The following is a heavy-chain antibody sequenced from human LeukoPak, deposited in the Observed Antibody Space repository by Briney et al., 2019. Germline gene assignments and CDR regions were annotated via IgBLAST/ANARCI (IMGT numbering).Heavy chain of an antibody. CDR2: ISGSGGST. D-gene: IGHD3-10*01. V-gene: IGHV3-23*01. CDR1: GFTFSSYA. CDR3: AKGNRFGSGSYSEY. J-gene: IGHJ4*02. Sequence: GGSLRLSCAASGFTFSSYAMTWVRQAPGKGLEWVSGISGSGGSTYDADSVKGRFTTSRDNPKNTLYLQMNSLRIDDTAVYYCAKGNRFGSGSYSEYWGQGTLVTVSS.